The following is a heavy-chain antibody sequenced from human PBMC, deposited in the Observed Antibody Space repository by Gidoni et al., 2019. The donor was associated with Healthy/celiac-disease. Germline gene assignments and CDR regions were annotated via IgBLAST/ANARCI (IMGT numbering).Heavy chain of an antibody. CDR2: INHSGST. Sequence: QVQLQQWGAGLLKPSETLSLTCAVYGGSFSGYYWSWIRQPPGKGLEWSGEINHSGSTNYNPSLKSRVTISVDTSKNQFSLKLSSVTAADTAVYYCASFGYCSGGSCYRTPYFDYWGQGTLVTVSS. CDR3: ASFGYCSGGSCYRTPYFDY. V-gene: IGHV4-34*01. J-gene: IGHJ4*02. D-gene: IGHD2-15*01. CDR1: GGSFSGYY.